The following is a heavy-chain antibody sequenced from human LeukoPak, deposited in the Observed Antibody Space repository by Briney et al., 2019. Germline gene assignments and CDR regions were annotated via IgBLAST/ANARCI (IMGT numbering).Heavy chain of an antibody. D-gene: IGHD2-2*01. CDR3: ARVDSTQTFPFDS. Sequence: SETLSLTCAVYGGSFSGYYWSWIRQPPGKGLEWIGEISPGGSANYNPSLKSRFTISVDTSKNQFSLKVTSVTAADTAVYYCARVDSTQTFPFDSWGQGTLVTVSS. J-gene: IGHJ4*02. V-gene: IGHV4-34*01. CDR1: GGSFSGYY. CDR2: ISPGGSA.